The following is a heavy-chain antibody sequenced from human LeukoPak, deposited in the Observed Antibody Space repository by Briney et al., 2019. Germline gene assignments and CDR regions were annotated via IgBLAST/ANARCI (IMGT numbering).Heavy chain of an antibody. CDR3: ARLETRSGSGFGVSACDI. CDR1: GYSFTSYW. V-gene: IGHV5-51*01. J-gene: IGHJ3*02. D-gene: IGHD3-22*01. CDR2: IYPGDSDT. Sequence: GGSLKIFCWGSGYSFTSYWIGWVRQMPGEGLEWLVIIYPGDSDTRYCPYFQGQVTISSDESISTAYLQWSSMKDSDTARYYCARLETRSGSGFGVSACDIWAQGTMVSVSS.